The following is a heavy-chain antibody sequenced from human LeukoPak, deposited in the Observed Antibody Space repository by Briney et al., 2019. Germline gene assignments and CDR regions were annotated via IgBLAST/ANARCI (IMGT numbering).Heavy chain of an antibody. Sequence: GGSLRLSCAASGFTFSSYSMNWVRQAPGKGLEWVSSISSSSSYIYYADSVKGRFTISRDNAKNSLYLQMNSLRAEDTAVYYCARDYYDSSGYSWFSAHYYGMDVWGQGTTVTVSS. D-gene: IGHD3-22*01. CDR1: GFTFSSYS. J-gene: IGHJ6*02. V-gene: IGHV3-21*01. CDR2: ISSSSSYI. CDR3: ARDYYDSSGYSWFSAHYYGMDV.